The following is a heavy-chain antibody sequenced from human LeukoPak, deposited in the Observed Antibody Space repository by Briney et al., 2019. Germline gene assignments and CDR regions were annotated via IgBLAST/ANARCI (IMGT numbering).Heavy chain of an antibody. D-gene: IGHD5-24*01. Sequence: SVKVSCKASGGTFSGYAISWVRQAPGQGLEWMGGIIPIFGTANYAQKFQGRVTMTRDTSTSTVYMELSSLRSEDTAVYYCARIDGYNLGLFDYWGQGTLVTVSS. CDR1: GGTFSGYA. CDR3: ARIDGYNLGLFDY. J-gene: IGHJ4*02. V-gene: IGHV1-69*05. CDR2: IIPIFGTA.